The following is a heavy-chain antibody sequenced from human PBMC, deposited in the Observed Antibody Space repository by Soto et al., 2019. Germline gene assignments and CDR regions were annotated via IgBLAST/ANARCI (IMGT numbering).Heavy chain of an antibody. D-gene: IGHD6-13*01. CDR3: ARGPGIAAAGIYYYYMDV. CDR2: IDHSGST. Sequence: SETLSLTCAVYGGSFSGYYWSWIRQPPGKGLEWIGEIDHSGSTNYNPSLKSRVTISVDTSKNQFSLKLSSVTAADTAVYYCARGPGIAAAGIYYYYMDVWGKGTTVTVSS. J-gene: IGHJ6*03. CDR1: GGSFSGYY. V-gene: IGHV4-34*01.